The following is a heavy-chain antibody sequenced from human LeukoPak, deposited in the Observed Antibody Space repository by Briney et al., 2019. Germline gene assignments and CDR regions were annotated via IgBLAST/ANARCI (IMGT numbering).Heavy chain of an antibody. V-gene: IGHV4-39*07. J-gene: IGHJ5*02. Sequence: SETLSLTCTVSGGSIGSSNYYWGWIRQPPGKRLEWIGSVYYSGNTYYNPSLKSRVTISVDPSKNQFSLNLSSVTAADTAVYYCARARGMIVVVTAILFWFDPWGQGTLVTVSS. D-gene: IGHD2-21*02. CDR1: GGSIGSSNYY. CDR2: VYYSGNT. CDR3: ARARGMIVVVTAILFWFDP.